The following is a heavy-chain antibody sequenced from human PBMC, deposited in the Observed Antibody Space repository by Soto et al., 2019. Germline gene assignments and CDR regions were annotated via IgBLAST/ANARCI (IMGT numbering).Heavy chain of an antibody. D-gene: IGHD6-13*01. Sequence: ASVKVSCKASGGTFSSYAISWVRQAPGQGLEWMGGIIPIFGTANYAQKFQGRVTITADESTSTAYMELSSLRSEDTAVYYCASRRQLVASHYYYGMDVWGQGTTVTVSS. CDR1: GGTFSSYA. V-gene: IGHV1-69*13. J-gene: IGHJ6*02. CDR3: ASRRQLVASHYYYGMDV. CDR2: IIPIFGTA.